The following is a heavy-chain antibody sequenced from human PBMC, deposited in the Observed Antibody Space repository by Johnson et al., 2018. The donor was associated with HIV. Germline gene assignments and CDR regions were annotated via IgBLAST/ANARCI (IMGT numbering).Heavy chain of an antibody. CDR1: GFTFSDYY. Sequence: VQLLESGGGLVKPGGSLRLSCAASGFTFSDYYMSWIRQAPGKGLEWISYIISSGSTIYYAASVKGRFTISRDNAKNSLYLQMNTLRAEDTAVYYCARACRDGYTCDAFDIWGQGTMVTVSS. CDR3: ARACRDGYTCDAFDI. D-gene: IGHD5-24*01. J-gene: IGHJ3*02. V-gene: IGHV3-11*04. CDR2: IISSGSTI.